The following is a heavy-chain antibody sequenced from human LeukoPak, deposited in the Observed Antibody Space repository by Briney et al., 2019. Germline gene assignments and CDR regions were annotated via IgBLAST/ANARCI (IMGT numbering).Heavy chain of an antibody. D-gene: IGHD4-17*01. Sequence: GGSLRLSCAASGFTFSSYSMNWVRQAPGKGLEWVSAISGSGGSTYYADSVKGRFTISRDNSKNTLYLQMNSLRAEDTAVYYCAKYYGDYYYYYYMDVWGKGTTVTVSS. J-gene: IGHJ6*03. CDR3: AKYYGDYYYYYYMDV. CDR1: GFTFSSYS. CDR2: ISGSGGST. V-gene: IGHV3-23*01.